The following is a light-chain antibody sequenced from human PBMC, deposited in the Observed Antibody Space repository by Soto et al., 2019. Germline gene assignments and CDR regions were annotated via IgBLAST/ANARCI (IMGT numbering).Light chain of an antibody. V-gene: IGLV2-23*02. Sequence: QSALTQPASVSGSPGQSITIYCTGTTNDVATYNLVSWHQRHPGKAPKVIIYEVFKRPSGVSNRFSGSKSGNTASLTISGLQAEDEAEYFCCSYAGGNTFVFGGGTKLTVL. CDR1: TNDVATYNL. CDR3: CSYAGGNTFV. CDR2: EVF. J-gene: IGLJ2*01.